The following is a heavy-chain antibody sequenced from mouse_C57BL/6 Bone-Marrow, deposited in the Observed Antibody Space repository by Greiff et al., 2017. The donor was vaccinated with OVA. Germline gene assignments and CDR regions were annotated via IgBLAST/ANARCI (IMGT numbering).Heavy chain of an antibody. V-gene: IGHV1-81*01. CDR3: ARIGFYYGTNFAY. CDR1: GYTFTSYG. D-gene: IGHD1-1*01. J-gene: IGHJ3*01. CDR2: IYPRSGNT. Sequence: QVQLQQSGAELARPGASVKLSCKASGYTFTSYGISWVKQRTGQGLEWIGEIYPRSGNTYYNEKFKGKATLTADKSSSTAYMELRSLTSEDSAVYFCARIGFYYGTNFAYWGKGTLVTVSA.